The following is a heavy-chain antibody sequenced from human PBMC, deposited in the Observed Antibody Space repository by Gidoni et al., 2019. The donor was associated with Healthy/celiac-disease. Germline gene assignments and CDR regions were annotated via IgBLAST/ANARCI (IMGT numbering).Heavy chain of an antibody. D-gene: IGHD4-17*01. V-gene: IGHV4-34*01. CDR2: INHSGST. Sequence: QVQLQQSGAGLLKPSETLSLTCAVYGASFSGSYWRWIRQPPGKGLERIGEINHSGSTNYKPYLKSGVTITVDTTKNQISLKVSSVTAADTAGDYCGRGRLRLRGKGGVYDFDIWGQGTMVTVSS. CDR1: GASFSGSY. CDR3: GRGRLRLRGKGGVYDFDI. J-gene: IGHJ3*02.